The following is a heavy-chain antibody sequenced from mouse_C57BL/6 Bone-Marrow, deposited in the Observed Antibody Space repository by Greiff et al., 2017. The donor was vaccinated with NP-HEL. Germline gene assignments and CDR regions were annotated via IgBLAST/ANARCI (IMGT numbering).Heavy chain of an antibody. CDR1: GYTFTSYW. J-gene: IGHJ3*01. Sequence: EVQLQQSGTVLARPGASVKMSCKTSGYTFTSYWMHWVKQRPGQGLEWIGAIYPGNSDTSYNQKFKGKAKLTAVTSASTAYMELSSLTNEDSAVYYCTRRNYSKRAFAYWGQGTLVTVSA. D-gene: IGHD2-5*01. CDR2: IYPGNSDT. V-gene: IGHV1-5*01. CDR3: TRRNYSKRAFAY.